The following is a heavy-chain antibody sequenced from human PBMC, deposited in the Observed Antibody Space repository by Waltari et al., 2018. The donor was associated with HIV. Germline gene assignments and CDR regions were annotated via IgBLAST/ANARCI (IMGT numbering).Heavy chain of an antibody. CDR2: IYYSGST. V-gene: IGHV4-59*01. CDR1: GGSISSYY. CDR3: ARVRFGAVAGTGPFDY. Sequence: QVQLQESGPGLVKPSETLSLTCTVSGGSISSYYWSWIRPPPGKGLEWIGYIYYSGSTNYNPSLKSRVTISVDTSKNQFSLKLSSVTAADTAVYYCARVRFGAVAGTGPFDYWGQGTLVTVSS. J-gene: IGHJ4*02. D-gene: IGHD6-19*01.